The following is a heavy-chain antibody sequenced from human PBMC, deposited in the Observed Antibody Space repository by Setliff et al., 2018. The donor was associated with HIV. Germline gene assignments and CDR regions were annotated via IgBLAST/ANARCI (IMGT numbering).Heavy chain of an antibody. CDR3: ARLPWGGSNLDNSGAFDI. Sequence: PSETLSLTCDFSGSSITTTYFWAWIRLPPGKGLEWVGSHYHDGTSFYNPSLRSRVTISVDTSKNQLSLSLTSVTAADTAVYFCARLPWGGSNLDNSGAFDIWGQGTMVTVS. D-gene: IGHD1-26*01. CDR1: GSSITTTYF. J-gene: IGHJ3*02. V-gene: IGHV4-38-2*01. CDR2: HYHDGTS.